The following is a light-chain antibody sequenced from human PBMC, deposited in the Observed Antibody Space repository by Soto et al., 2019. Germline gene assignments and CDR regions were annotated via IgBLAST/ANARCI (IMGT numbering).Light chain of an antibody. CDR3: QLHNSYSGE. J-gene: IGKJ1*01. CDR2: KAS. CDR1: QSVSTW. Sequence: DIKVNISPSTLRAAVKDRGTMRCRASQSVSTWLAWYQQKPGKAPKLLIYKASSLESGVPSRFGGSGSGTEFTLTSSSRQPDDFATYSMQLHNSYSGEFGQGTKVDIK. V-gene: IGKV1-5*03.